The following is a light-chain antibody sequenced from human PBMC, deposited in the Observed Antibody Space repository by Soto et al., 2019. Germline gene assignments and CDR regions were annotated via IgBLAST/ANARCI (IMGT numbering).Light chain of an antibody. CDR3: SSYTSSDTWV. CDR2: EVS. Sequence: QSALTQPASVSASPGQSITISCTGTSSDIGGYIYVSWYQHHPGKAPRLMIYEVSSRPSGVSNRFSGSKSGNTASLTISGLQAEDEAQYYCSSYTSSDTWVFGGGTQLTVL. V-gene: IGLV2-14*01. CDR1: SSDIGGYIY. J-gene: IGLJ7*01.